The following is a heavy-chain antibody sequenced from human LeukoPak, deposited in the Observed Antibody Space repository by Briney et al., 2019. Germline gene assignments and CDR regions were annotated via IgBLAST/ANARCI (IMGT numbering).Heavy chain of an antibody. V-gene: IGHV4-31*03. J-gene: IGHJ3*02. D-gene: IGHD3-22*01. Sequence: SETLSLTCTVSGGSISSGGYYWSWIRQHPGKGLEWIGYIYYSGSTYYNPSLKSRVTISVDTSKSQFSLKLSSVTAADTAVYYCVRDKAQSYDSSEESAFDIWGQGTMVTVSS. CDR1: GGSISSGGYY. CDR3: VRDKAQSYDSSEESAFDI. CDR2: IYYSGST.